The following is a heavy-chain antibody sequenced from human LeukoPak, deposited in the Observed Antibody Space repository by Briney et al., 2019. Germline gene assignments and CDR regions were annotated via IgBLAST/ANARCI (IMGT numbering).Heavy chain of an antibody. D-gene: IGHD6-6*01. CDR1: GYSISSGYY. J-gene: IGHJ6*03. CDR2: IYYSGST. CDR3: ASIAARPTYYYYYMDV. Sequence: SETLSLTCAVSGYSISSGYYWGWIRQPPGKGLEWIGSIYYSGSTYYNPSLKSRVTISVDTSKNQFSLKLSSVTAADTAVYYCASIAARPTYYYYYMDVWGKGTAVTVSS. V-gene: IGHV4-38-2*01.